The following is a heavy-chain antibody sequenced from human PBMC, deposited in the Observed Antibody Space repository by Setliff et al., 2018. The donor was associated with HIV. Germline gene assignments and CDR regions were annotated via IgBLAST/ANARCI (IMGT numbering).Heavy chain of an antibody. D-gene: IGHD4-17*01. Sequence: SETLSLTCTVYGGSISSGSYYWSWIRQPAEKGLEWIGHIYTSGSTNYNPSLKSRFTISEDTSKHQFSLKLTYVTAADTAVYYCASSPRLRGGHNWFDPWGQGTLVTVSS. J-gene: IGHJ5*02. CDR3: ASSPRLRGGHNWFDP. V-gene: IGHV4-61*09. CDR2: IYTSGST. CDR1: GGSISSGSYY.